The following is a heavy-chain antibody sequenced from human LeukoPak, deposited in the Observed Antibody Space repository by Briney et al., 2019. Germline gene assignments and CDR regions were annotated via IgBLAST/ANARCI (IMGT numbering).Heavy chain of an antibody. Sequence: ASVKVSFKASGYTFTSYGISWVRQAPGQGLEWMGWISAYNGNTNYAQKLQGRVTMTTDTSTSTAHMELRSLRSDDTAVYCCARDRVVVPAALPGMDVWGQGTTVTVSS. D-gene: IGHD2-2*01. CDR3: ARDRVVVPAALPGMDV. J-gene: IGHJ6*02. CDR2: ISAYNGNT. V-gene: IGHV1-18*01. CDR1: GYTFTSYG.